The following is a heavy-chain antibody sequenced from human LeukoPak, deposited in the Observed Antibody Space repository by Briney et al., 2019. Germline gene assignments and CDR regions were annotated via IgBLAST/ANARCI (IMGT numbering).Heavy chain of an antibody. Sequence: GGSLRLSCAASGFTFSSYSMNWVRQAPGKGLEWVSYISSSSTIYYADSVKGRFTISRDNAKNSLYVQMNSLRAEDTAVYYCARPARGYSYGHFDYWGQGTLVTVSS. D-gene: IGHD5-18*01. J-gene: IGHJ4*02. CDR1: GFTFSSYS. CDR3: ARPARGYSYGHFDY. CDR2: ISSSSTI. V-gene: IGHV3-48*01.